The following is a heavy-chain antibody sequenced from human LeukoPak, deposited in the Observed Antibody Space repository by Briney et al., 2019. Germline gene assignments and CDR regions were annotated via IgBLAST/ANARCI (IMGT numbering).Heavy chain of an antibody. D-gene: IGHD1-26*01. CDR3: AKDSSRGSYTGAFDI. CDR1: GLTFDDYA. CDR2: ISWNSGSI. J-gene: IGHJ3*02. Sequence: GRCLRLSCAASGLTFDDYAMHWVRQAPGKGLEWVSGISWNSGSIGYADSVKGRFTISRDNAKNSLYLQMNSLRAEDTALYYCAKDSSRGSYTGAFDIWGQGTMVTVSS. V-gene: IGHV3-9*01.